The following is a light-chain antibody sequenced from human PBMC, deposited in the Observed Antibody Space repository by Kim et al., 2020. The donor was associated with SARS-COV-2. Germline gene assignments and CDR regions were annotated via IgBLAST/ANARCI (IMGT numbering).Light chain of an antibody. Sequence: PGERAALSCRASQSVGSNFAWYQQKPGQAPRLLVYGASTRATGIPARFSGSGSGTDLTLTISSLQSEDFAVYYCQQYNNWPPPLTFGGGTKVDIK. V-gene: IGKV3-15*01. CDR2: GAS. J-gene: IGKJ4*01. CDR1: QSVGSN. CDR3: QQYNNWPPPLT.